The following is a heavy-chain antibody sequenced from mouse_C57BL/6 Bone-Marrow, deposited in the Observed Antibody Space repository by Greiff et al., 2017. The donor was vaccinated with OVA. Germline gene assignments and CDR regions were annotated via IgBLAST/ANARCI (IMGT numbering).Heavy chain of an antibody. D-gene: IGHD2-5*01. CDR2: IDPENGDT. CDR3: TTDYSNSYYAMDY. CDR1: GFNIKDDY. V-gene: IGHV14-4*01. Sequence: VHVKQSGAELVRPGASVKLSCTASGFNIKDDYMHWVKQRPEQGLEWIGWIDPENGDTEYASKFQGKATITADTSSNTAYLQLSSLTSEDTAVYYCTTDYSNSYYAMDYWGQGTSVTVSS. J-gene: IGHJ4*01.